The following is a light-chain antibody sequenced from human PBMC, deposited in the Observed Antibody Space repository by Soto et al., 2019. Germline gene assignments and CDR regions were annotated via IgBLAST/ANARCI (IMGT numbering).Light chain of an antibody. J-gene: IGKJ3*01. CDR2: SAS. Sequence: DIQMTQSPSSLSASVGDRVTVTCRAGQSISRYLNWYQQRPGKAPKLLIYSASTLQTGVPSRFSGSGSGTDFTLTISRLEPEDFAVYYCQQYGSSPVTFGPGTKVDIK. V-gene: IGKV1-39*01. CDR1: QSISRY. CDR3: QQYGSSPVT.